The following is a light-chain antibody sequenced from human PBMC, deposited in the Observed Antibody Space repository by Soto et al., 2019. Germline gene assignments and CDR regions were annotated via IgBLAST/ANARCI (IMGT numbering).Light chain of an antibody. CDR3: QQYSNWPWT. CDR2: GSS. V-gene: IGKV3-15*01. J-gene: IGKJ1*01. Sequence: EIVMAQSPATLSVSPGERATLSCRASQSVSTGLAWYQQNPGQAPRLLIYGSSTRATGIPARFSGSGSGTEFTLTISSLQSEDFAVYYCQQYSNWPWTFGQGTQVEIQ. CDR1: QSVSTG.